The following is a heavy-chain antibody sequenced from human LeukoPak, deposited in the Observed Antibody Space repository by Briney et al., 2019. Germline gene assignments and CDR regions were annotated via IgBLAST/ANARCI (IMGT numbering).Heavy chain of an antibody. D-gene: IGHD6-13*01. Sequence: GGSLRLSCAASGLTFSSYAMSWVRQAPGKGLEWVSFISGSGGSTYYADSVKGRFTISRDNSKTTLYLQMNSLRAEDTAVYYCAKDFKGLTIVAAGAFDYWGQGTLVTVSS. V-gene: IGHV3-23*01. J-gene: IGHJ4*02. CDR2: ISGSGGST. CDR3: AKDFKGLTIVAAGAFDY. CDR1: GLTFSSYA.